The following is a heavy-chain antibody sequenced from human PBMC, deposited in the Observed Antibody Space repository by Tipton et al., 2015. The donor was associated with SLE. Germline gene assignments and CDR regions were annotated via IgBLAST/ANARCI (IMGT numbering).Heavy chain of an antibody. J-gene: IGHJ4*02. CDR2: IYYSGYT. Sequence: TLSLTCTVSGGSITSHYWSWIRQPPGKELEWIGYIYYSGYTNYNPSLKSRVTMSLDTSKSQFSLRLSSVTAADTAMYYCARSNGNVGRFDYWGQGTPVTVSS. CDR1: GGSITSHY. V-gene: IGHV4-59*11. D-gene: IGHD4-23*01. CDR3: ARSNGNVGRFDY.